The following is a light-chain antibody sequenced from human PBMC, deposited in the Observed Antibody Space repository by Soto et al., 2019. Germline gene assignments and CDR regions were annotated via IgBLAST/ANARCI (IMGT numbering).Light chain of an antibody. Sequence: DIQLTQAPSSLSASVGDRITITCRASQRISTYLNWYQQKPGKAPELVIYTASSLESGVPPRFSDSGSVTDFTLTISSLTPEDIATYYFQQHYNTPWAVGQRNTVQIK. CDR2: TAS. J-gene: IGKJ1*01. CDR3: QQHYNTPWA. V-gene: IGKV1-39*01. CDR1: QRISTY.